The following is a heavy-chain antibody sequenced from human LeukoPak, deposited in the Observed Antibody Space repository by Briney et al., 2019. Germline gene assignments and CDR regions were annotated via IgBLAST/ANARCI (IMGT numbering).Heavy chain of an antibody. J-gene: IGHJ4*02. D-gene: IGHD4-17*01. V-gene: IGHV1-8*01. Sequence: ASVKVSYKASGYTFTSYDINWVRQATGQGLEWMGWMNPNSRNTRYAQKFQDRVTMTTNTSTTTAYMELSSLKSEDTAVYYCARGSPKSAVRGKIPDYWGQGTLVTVSS. CDR2: MNPNSRNT. CDR1: GYTFTSYD. CDR3: ARGSPKSAVRGKIPDY.